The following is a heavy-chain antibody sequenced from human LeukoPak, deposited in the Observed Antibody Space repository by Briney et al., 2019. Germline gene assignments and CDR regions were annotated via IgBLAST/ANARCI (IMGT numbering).Heavy chain of an antibody. CDR1: AASISSTSHY. Sequence: SETLSLTCTVSAASISSTSHYWGWIRQPPGKGLEWIGSIYYSGSTYYNTSLKSRVTISVDMSKNQFSLRVTSVTAADSAVYYCARSWGYDFWTGNLLDYWGQGTLVSVSS. D-gene: IGHD3-3*01. J-gene: IGHJ4*02. CDR3: ARSWGYDFWTGNLLDY. CDR2: IYYSGST. V-gene: IGHV4-39*07.